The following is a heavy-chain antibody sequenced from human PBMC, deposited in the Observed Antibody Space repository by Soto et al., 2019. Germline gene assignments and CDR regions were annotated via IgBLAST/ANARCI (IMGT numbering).Heavy chain of an antibody. D-gene: IGHD6-13*01. Sequence: SETLSLTCTVSGGSISSSSYYWGWIRQPPGKGLEWIGSIYYSGSTYYNPSLKSRVTISVDTSKNQFSLKLSSVTAADTAVYYCAGRYSSSGDNIDYWGQGTLVTVSS. CDR1: GGSISSSSYY. CDR2: IYYSGST. V-gene: IGHV4-39*01. J-gene: IGHJ4*02. CDR3: AGRYSSSGDNIDY.